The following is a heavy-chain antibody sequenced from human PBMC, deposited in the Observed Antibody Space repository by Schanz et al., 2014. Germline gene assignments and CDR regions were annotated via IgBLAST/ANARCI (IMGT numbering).Heavy chain of an antibody. Sequence: QVQLQESGPGLVKPSETLSLICTVSGGSINTYYWSWIRQPPGKGLQWIGYIHNSGTTNYNPSLKSRVTISVDTSKNQFSLKLSSVTAADTAVYYCYGMDVWGQGTTVTVSS. CDR2: IHNSGTT. CDR3: YGMDV. V-gene: IGHV4-59*01. CDR1: GGSINTYY. J-gene: IGHJ6*02.